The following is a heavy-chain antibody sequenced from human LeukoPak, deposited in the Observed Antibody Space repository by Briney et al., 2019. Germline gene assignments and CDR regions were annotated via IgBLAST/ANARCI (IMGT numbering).Heavy chain of an antibody. D-gene: IGHD1-26*01. Sequence: GESLKISCKGSGYSFTSYWIGWVRQMPGKGLEWMGIIYPGDPDTRYSPSFQGQVTISADKSISTAYLQWSSLKASDTAMYYCARQPKIVGASRDAFDIWGQGTMVTVSS. CDR3: ARQPKIVGASRDAFDI. CDR2: IYPGDPDT. J-gene: IGHJ3*02. V-gene: IGHV5-51*01. CDR1: GYSFTSYW.